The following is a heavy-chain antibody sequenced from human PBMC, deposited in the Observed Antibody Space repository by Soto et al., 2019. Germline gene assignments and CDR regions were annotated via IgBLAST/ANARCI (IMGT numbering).Heavy chain of an antibody. V-gene: IGHV1-8*01. CDR2: MNPNSGNT. D-gene: IGHD3-3*01. CDR1: GYTFTSYD. J-gene: IGHJ4*02. CDR3: ARGVGDFWSGYYPVDY. Sequence: QVQLVQSGAEVKKPGASVKVSCKASGYTFTSYDINWVRQATGQGLEWMGWMNPNSGNTGYAQKFQGRVTMTRNTXIXXAYMELSSLRSEDTAVYYCARGVGDFWSGYYPVDYWGQGTLVTVSS.